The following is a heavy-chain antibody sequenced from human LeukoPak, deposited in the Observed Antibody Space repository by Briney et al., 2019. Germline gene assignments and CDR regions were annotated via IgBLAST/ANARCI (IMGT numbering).Heavy chain of an antibody. V-gene: IGHV3-53*01. D-gene: IGHD2-2*01. CDR3: ARDLHCRSTTCYTHGAFDI. CDR1: GFTVSSNY. Sequence: GGSLRLSCAASGFTVSSNYMNWVRQAPGKGLEWVSVIYSGGSTNYADSVKGRFTISRDNSKNTLYLQMDSLRAEDTAVYYCARDLHCRSTTCYTHGAFDIWGQGTMVPVSS. J-gene: IGHJ3*02. CDR2: IYSGGST.